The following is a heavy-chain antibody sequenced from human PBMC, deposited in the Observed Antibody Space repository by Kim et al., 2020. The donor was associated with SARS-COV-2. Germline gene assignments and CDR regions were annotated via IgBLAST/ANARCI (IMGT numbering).Heavy chain of an antibody. V-gene: IGHV4-39*07. J-gene: IGHJ6*02. CDR1: GGSISSSSYY. D-gene: IGHD3-10*01. CDR2: IYYSGST. CDR3: AGDSNLMVREVHYYGMDV. Sequence: SETLSLTCTVSGGSISSSSYYWGWIRQPPGKGLEWIGSIYYSGSTYYNPSLKSRVTISVDTSKNQFSLKLSSVTAADTAVYYCAGDSNLMVREVHYYGMDVWGQGTTVTVSS.